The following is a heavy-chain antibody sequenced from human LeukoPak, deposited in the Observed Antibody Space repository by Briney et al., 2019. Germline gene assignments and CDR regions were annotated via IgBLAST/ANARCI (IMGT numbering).Heavy chain of an antibody. J-gene: IGHJ4*02. V-gene: IGHV3-23*01. CDR2: ISGSGGST. CDR3: AKATDYYDSSGYYHRPDY. CDR1: GFTFSSYA. D-gene: IGHD3-22*01. Sequence: GGSLRLSCAASGFTFSSYAMSWVRQAPGKGLEWVSAISGSGGSTYYADSVKGRFTISRDNSKNTLYLQMNSLRAEDTAVYYCAKATDYYDSSGYYHRPDYRGQGTLVTVSS.